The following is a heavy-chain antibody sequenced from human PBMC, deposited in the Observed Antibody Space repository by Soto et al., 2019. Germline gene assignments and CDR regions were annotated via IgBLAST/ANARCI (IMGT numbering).Heavy chain of an antibody. CDR1: GFTFSSYS. V-gene: IGHV3-21*01. D-gene: IGHD3-3*01. CDR2: ISSSSSYI. CDR3: ARAQLYYDFWSGYVFDY. Sequence: GGSLRLSCAASGFTFSSYSMNWVRQAPGKGLEWVSSISSSSSYIYYADSVKGRFTISRDNAKNSLYLQMNSLRAEDTAVYYCARAQLYYDFWSGYVFDYWGQGTLVTVSS. J-gene: IGHJ4*02.